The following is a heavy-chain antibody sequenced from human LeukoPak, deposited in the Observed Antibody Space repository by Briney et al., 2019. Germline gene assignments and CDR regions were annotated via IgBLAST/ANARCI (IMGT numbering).Heavy chain of an antibody. V-gene: IGHV3-33*06. CDR1: GFTFSSYG. Sequence: PGRSLRLSCAASGFTFSSYGMHWVRQAPGKGLEWVAVIWYDGSNKYYADSVKGRFTISRDNSKNALYLQMNSLRAEDTAVYYCAKRRYCTSTSCHDFDYWGQGTLVTVSS. J-gene: IGHJ4*02. CDR3: AKRRYCTSTSCHDFDY. CDR2: IWYDGSNK. D-gene: IGHD2-2*01.